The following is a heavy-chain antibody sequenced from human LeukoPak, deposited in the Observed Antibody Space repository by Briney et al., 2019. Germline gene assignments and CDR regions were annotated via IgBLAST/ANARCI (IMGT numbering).Heavy chain of an antibody. J-gene: IGHJ3*02. CDR1: GGSISSYH. CDR2: IYSSGST. CDR3: ARARNYYDSSGFYYEGDAFDI. V-gene: IGHV4-59*01. D-gene: IGHD3-22*01. Sequence: SETLSLTCTVSGGSISSYHWSWIRQPPGKGLESIGYIYSSGSTHYNPSLKSRVTISVDTSKNQFSLKLSSVTAANTAVYYCARARNYYDSSGFYYEGDAFDIWGQGTMVTVSS.